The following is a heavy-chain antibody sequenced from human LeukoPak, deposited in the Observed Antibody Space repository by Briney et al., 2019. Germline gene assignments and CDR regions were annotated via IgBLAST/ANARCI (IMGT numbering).Heavy chain of an antibody. V-gene: IGHV1-2*02. Sequence: ASVKVSCKASGYTFTGYYMHWVRQAPGQGLEWMGWINPNSGGTNYAQKFQGRVIITRDTSISTAYMELSRLRSDDTAVYYCAAVRGSYRVFDYWGQGTLVTVSS. CDR3: AAVRGSYRVFDY. CDR1: GYTFTGYY. D-gene: IGHD3-16*02. CDR2: INPNSGGT. J-gene: IGHJ4*02.